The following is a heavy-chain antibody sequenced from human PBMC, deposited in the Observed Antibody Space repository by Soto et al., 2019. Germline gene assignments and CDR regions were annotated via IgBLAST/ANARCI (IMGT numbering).Heavy chain of an antibody. CDR1: GGSISSSNW. D-gene: IGHD4-17*01. V-gene: IGHV4-4*02. J-gene: IGHJ5*02. Sequence: SETLSLTCAVSGGSISSSNWWSWVRQPPGKGLEWIGEIYHSGSTNYNPSLKSRVTISVDKSKNEFSLKLRSVTAADTAVYYCASKGFDYGEQRFDPWGQGTLVTVS. CDR2: IYHSGST. CDR3: ASKGFDYGEQRFDP.